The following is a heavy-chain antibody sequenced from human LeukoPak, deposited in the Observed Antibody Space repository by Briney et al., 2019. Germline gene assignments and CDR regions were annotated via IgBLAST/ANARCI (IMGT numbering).Heavy chain of an antibody. V-gene: IGHV3-74*01. CDR3: ARTSSGTYPFDY. J-gene: IGHJ4*02. Sequence: GGSLRLSCAASGFTFSSYWMHWVRQAPGKGLVWVSRINSDGSSTRYADSVKGRFTISRDNAKNTLDLQMNSLRVEDTAVYYCARTSSGTYPFDYWGQGTLVTISS. D-gene: IGHD1-26*01. CDR2: INSDGSST. CDR1: GFTFSSYW.